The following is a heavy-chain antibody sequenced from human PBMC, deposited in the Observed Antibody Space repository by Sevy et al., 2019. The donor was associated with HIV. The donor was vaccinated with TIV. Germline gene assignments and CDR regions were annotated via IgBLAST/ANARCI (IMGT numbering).Heavy chain of an antibody. Sequence: GGSLRLSCAASGFTFTNAWMSWVRQAPGKGLEWVGRIKSKTDGGTTDYVATVKCRFTISRDDSKNTLYLQMNSLKTEATAEYSCTTDDVGGMGLWQQHSWGQGTLVTVSS. J-gene: IGHJ4*02. CDR3: TTDDVGGMGLWQQHS. CDR1: GFTFTNAW. D-gene: IGHD6-13*01. V-gene: IGHV3-15*01. CDR2: IKSKTDGGTT.